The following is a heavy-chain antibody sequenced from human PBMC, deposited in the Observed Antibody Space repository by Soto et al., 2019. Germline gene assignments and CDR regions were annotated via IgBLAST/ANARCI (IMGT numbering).Heavy chain of an antibody. CDR2: IYYSGST. D-gene: IGHD6-19*01. CDR3: ARGMGSGWADGAFDI. J-gene: IGHJ3*02. Sequence: SETLSLTSTVSDGSIRSSSYYWGWIRQPPGKGLEWIGSIYYSGSTYYNPSLKSRVTISVDTSKNQFSLKLSSVTAADTAVYYCARGMGSGWADGAFDIWGQGTMVTVSS. V-gene: IGHV4-39*01. CDR1: DGSIRSSSYY.